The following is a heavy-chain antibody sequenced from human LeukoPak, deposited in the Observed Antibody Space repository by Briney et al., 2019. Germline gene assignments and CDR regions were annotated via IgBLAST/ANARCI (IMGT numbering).Heavy chain of an antibody. CDR3: ARSQRELRWFPGDD. D-gene: IGHD4-23*01. CDR1: GGTFSSYA. CDR2: IIPIFGTA. Sequence: SVKVSCKASGGTFSSYAISWVRQTPGQGLEWMGGIIPIFGTANYAQKFQGSVTITADESTSTAYMELSSLRSEDTAVYYCARSQRELRWFPGDDWGQGTLVTVSS. V-gene: IGHV1-69*13. J-gene: IGHJ4*02.